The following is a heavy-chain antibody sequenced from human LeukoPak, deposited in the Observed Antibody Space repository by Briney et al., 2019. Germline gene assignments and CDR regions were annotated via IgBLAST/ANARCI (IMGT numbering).Heavy chain of an antibody. CDR1: GYTFTGYY. D-gene: IGHD1-26*01. V-gene: IGHV1-2*06. CDR3: ARVGGEIGGATEW. CDR2: INPNSGGT. Sequence: ASVKVSSKASGYTFTGYYMHWVRQAPGQGLEWMGRINPNSGGTNYAQKFQGRVTMTRDTSISTAYMELSRLRSDDTAVYYCARVGGEIGGATEWWGQGTLVTVSS. J-gene: IGHJ4*02.